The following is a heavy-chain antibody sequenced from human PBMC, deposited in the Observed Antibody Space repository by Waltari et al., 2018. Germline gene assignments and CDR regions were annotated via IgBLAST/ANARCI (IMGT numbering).Heavy chain of an antibody. D-gene: IGHD3-22*01. CDR1: GYTFTDYY. CDR3: ATPPVNYDSSGYYRPYYFDY. J-gene: IGHJ4*02. Sequence: EVQLVQSGAEVKKPGATVKISCKASGYTFTDYYMHWVQQAPGKVLEWMGRVDPEDGETIYAEKFQGRVTITADTSTDTAYMELSSLRSEDTAVYYCATPPVNYDSSGYYRPYYFDYWGQGTLVTVSS. V-gene: IGHV1-69-2*01. CDR2: VDPEDGET.